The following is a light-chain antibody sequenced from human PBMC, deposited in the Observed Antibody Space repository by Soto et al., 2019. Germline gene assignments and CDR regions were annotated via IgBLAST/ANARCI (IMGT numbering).Light chain of an antibody. CDR1: QGISKY. J-gene: IGKJ4*01. Sequence: DIQMTQSPSSLSTSVGDRVTITCRASQGISKYLAWYQQKPGKVPKLLISPSSTLQSGLPSRFSGSGYGTDFALTISDLQPEDVATYYCQRYDRAPLSFGGGTKVEIK. CDR2: PSS. V-gene: IGKV1-27*01. CDR3: QRYDRAPLS.